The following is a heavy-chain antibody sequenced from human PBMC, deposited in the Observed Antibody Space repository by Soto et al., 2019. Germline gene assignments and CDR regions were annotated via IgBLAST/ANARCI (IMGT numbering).Heavy chain of an antibody. CDR2: LNSDGFGA. V-gene: IGHV3-74*03. J-gene: IGHJ4*02. CDR3: ARDLGGPDY. Sequence: QPGGSLRLSCAASGFSLSPYWMHWVRQVPGRGLEWVARLNSDGFGAAYADSVKGRFFISRDIARNTLSLQMNSLRADDTAVYYCARDLGGPDYWGRGTSVT. CDR1: GFSLSPYW. D-gene: IGHD3-16*01.